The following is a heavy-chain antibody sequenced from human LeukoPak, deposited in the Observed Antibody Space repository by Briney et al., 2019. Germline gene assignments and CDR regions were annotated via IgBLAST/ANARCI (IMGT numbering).Heavy chain of an antibody. Sequence: SETLSLTCTVSGGSISSYYWSWIRQPPGKGLEWIGCIYYSGSTNYNPSLKSRVTISVDTSKNQFSLRLSSVTAADTAVYYCARGDYYGGNSGVFDYWGQGTLVTVSS. V-gene: IGHV4-59*08. J-gene: IGHJ4*02. D-gene: IGHD4-23*01. CDR1: GGSISSYY. CDR2: IYYSGST. CDR3: ARGDYYGGNSGVFDY.